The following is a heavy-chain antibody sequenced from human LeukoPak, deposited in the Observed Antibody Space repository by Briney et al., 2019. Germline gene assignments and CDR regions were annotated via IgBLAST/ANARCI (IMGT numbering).Heavy chain of an antibody. CDR1: GFTFSSYW. CDR3: ARDGFDILTGYSLTFDY. J-gene: IGHJ4*02. Sequence: GGSLRLSCAASGFTFSSYWMHWVRQAPGKGLVWVSRINSDGSSTNYADSVKGRFTISRDSAKNTLYLQMNSLRAEDTAVYYCARDGFDILTGYSLTFDYWGQGTLVTVSS. D-gene: IGHD3-9*01. CDR2: INSDGSST. V-gene: IGHV3-74*01.